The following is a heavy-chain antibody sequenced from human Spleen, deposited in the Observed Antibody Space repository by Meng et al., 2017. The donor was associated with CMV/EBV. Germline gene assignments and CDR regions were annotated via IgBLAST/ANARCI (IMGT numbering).Heavy chain of an antibody. CDR3: ARAYCGNVACAPSY. V-gene: IGHV3-48*04. Sequence: GGSLRLSCTTSGFIFSSYSMNWVRQAPGKGLEWVSHISSRSNTIYYRDSVRGRFTISRDNAKDSLYLQMSSLRAEDTALYYCARAYCGNVACAPSYWGQGSLVTVSS. D-gene: IGHD2-21*01. CDR1: GFIFSSYS. J-gene: IGHJ4*02. CDR2: ISSRSNTI.